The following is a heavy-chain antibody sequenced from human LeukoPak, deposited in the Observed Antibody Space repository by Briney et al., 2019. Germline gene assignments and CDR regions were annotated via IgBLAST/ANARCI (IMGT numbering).Heavy chain of an antibody. CDR3: ARAGSYYSHFDY. D-gene: IGHD3-10*01. CDR1: GYTLTELS. Sequence: GASVKVSCKVSGYTLTELSMHWVRQAPGKGLEWMGGFDPEDGETIYAQKFQGRVTMTEDTSTDTAYMELSGLRAEDTAVYYCARAGSYYSHFDYWSQGSLVTVSS. V-gene: IGHV1-24*01. CDR2: FDPEDGET. J-gene: IGHJ4*02.